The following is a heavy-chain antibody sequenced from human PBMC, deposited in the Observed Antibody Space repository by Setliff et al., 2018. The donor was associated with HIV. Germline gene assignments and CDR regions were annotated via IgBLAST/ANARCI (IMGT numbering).Heavy chain of an antibody. Sequence: PSETLSLTCTVSGGSTSSSSNYWGWIRQPPGKGLEWIGNMHYSGTAYYNPSLRSRVKISVDTSKNELSLNLRSVTAADTAVYYCARAFDSSAPWIDLWAQGTLVTVSS. CDR1: GGSTSSSSNY. V-gene: IGHV4-39*07. D-gene: IGHD3-22*01. CDR3: ARAFDSSAPWIDL. CDR2: MHYSGTA. J-gene: IGHJ5*02.